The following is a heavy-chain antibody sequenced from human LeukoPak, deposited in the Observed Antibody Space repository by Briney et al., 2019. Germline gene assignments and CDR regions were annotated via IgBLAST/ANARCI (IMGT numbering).Heavy chain of an antibody. CDR3: ARETVVSCSGNTCLNWFDP. V-gene: IGHV4-59*01. CDR1: GGSISTYY. Sequence: SETLSLTCTVSGGSISTYYWSWIRQPPGKGLEWIAYIYYSGSTKYNPSLKSRVTISVDTSKNQFSLKLFSVTAADTAVYYCARETVVSCSGNTCLNWFDPWGQGTLVTVSS. J-gene: IGHJ5*02. D-gene: IGHD2-2*01. CDR2: IYYSGST.